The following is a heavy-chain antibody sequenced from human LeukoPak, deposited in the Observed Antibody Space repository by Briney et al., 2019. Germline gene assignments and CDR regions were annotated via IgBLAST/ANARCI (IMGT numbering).Heavy chain of an antibody. V-gene: IGHV4-59*01. Sequence: SETLSLTCTVSGGSISSYYWSWIRQPPGKGLEWIGYIYYSGSTNYNPSLKSRVTISVDTSKNQFSLKLSSVTAADTAVYYCARVDDGRELPLDYWGQGTLVTVSS. J-gene: IGHJ4*02. D-gene: IGHD1-26*01. CDR3: ARVDDGRELPLDY. CDR1: GGSISSYY. CDR2: IYYSGST.